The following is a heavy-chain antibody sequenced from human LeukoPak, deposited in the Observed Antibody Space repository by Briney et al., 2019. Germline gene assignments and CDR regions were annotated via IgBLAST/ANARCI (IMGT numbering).Heavy chain of an antibody. J-gene: IGHJ4*02. V-gene: IGHV6-1*01. CDR2: TYYRSKWYN. Sequence: SQTLSLTCAISGDSVSSNSAWNWISQSPSRGLEWLGRTYYRSKWYNDYAVSVKSRIPINPDTSKNQFSLQLDSVTPDGTAVYYSARSRVAAAFCDYWGQGTLVTVSS. CDR3: ARSRVAAAFCDY. D-gene: IGHD6-13*01. CDR1: GDSVSSNSA.